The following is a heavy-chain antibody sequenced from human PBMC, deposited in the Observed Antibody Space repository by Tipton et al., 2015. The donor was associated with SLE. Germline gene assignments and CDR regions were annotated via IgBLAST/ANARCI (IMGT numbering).Heavy chain of an antibody. CDR2: ISTSGGTT. D-gene: IGHD5-12*01. Sequence: SLRLSCAASGFTFGIYAMNWVRKAPGKGLQWVSHISTSGGTTYHTDSVKGRFTISRDNSKNTLYLQMNSLRAEDTAVYYCARDRGPGGYDFDHWGQGTLVTVSS. J-gene: IGHJ5*02. CDR1: GFTFGIYA. CDR3: ARDRGPGGYDFDH. V-gene: IGHV3-23*01.